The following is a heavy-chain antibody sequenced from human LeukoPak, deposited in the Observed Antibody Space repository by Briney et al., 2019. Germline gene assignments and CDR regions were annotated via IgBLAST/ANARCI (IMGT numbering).Heavy chain of an antibody. J-gene: IGHJ4*02. CDR3: ARVWYDSSGYYHPFDY. Sequence: PSGTLSLTCTVSGGSISSYYWSWIRQPPGKGLEWIGYIYYSGSTNYNPSLKSRVTISVDTSKNQFSLKLSSVTAADTAVYYCARVWYDSSGYYHPFDYWGQGTLVTVSS. CDR2: IYYSGST. D-gene: IGHD3-22*01. V-gene: IGHV4-59*01. CDR1: GGSISSYY.